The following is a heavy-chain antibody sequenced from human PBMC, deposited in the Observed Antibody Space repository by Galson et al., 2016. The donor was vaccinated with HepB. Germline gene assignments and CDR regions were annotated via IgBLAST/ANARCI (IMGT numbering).Heavy chain of an antibody. CDR2: IYDSETT. CDR3: ARMRSGGWFDY. CDR1: GGSISSHY. V-gene: IGHV4-59*11. Sequence: SETLSLTCTVSGGSISSHYWSWIRQPPGKGLEWIGYIYDSETTNYNPSLRSRVTISADTSKNQFPVKVTSVTAADTAVYYWARMRSGGWFDYWGQGTLVTVSS. J-gene: IGHJ4*02. D-gene: IGHD6-19*01.